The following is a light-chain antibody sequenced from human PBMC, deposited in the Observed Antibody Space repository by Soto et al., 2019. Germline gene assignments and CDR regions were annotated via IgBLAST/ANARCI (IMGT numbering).Light chain of an antibody. Sequence: TLACRASQGISNYLVWYQQKPGKAPNLLIYGASTLQSGVPSRFSGSGSGTDFTLTIDSLQPEDVATYYCQQLNNYSRTFGPGTKVDI. CDR1: QGISNY. V-gene: IGKV1-9*01. CDR3: QQLNNYSRT. J-gene: IGKJ3*01. CDR2: GAS.